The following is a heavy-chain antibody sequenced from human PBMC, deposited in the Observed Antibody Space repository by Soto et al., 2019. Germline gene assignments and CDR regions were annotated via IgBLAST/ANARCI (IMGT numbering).Heavy chain of an antibody. CDR2: IYSDGSDT. J-gene: IGHJ4*02. CDR1: GFTFSRYC. CDR3: VRGDCSFDY. V-gene: IGHV3-74*01. D-gene: IGHD2-21*02. Sequence: GGSLRLSCAASGFTFSRYCMNWVRQTPGKGLVWVSGIYSDGSDTDYADSVKGRFTISRDNAKNTLYLQMNSLRAEDTAVYYCVRGDCSFDYWGPGTMVTVYS.